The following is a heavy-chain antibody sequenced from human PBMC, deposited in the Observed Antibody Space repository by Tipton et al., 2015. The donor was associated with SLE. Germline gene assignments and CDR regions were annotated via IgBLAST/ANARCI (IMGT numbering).Heavy chain of an antibody. V-gene: IGHV3-48*04. CDR1: GFTFSSYG. J-gene: IGHJ3*02. Sequence: QLVQSGGGVVQPGSSLRLSCAASGFTFSSYGMSWVRQSPGKGLEWLAYISDSGNTIYYVDSVKGRFTISRDNGKNSLYLQMNSLRAEDTALYYCAKVRCSGGSCYYDAFDIWGQGTMVTVSS. CDR3: AKVRCSGGSCYYDAFDI. CDR2: ISDSGNTI. D-gene: IGHD2-15*01.